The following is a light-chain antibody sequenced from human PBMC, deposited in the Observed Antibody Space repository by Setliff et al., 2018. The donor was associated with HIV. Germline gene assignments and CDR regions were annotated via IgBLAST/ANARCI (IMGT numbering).Light chain of an antibody. J-gene: IGLJ2*01. CDR2: DVS. V-gene: IGLV2-14*03. CDR1: SSDVGGYDC. CDR3: SSYTFNSSLVV. Sequence: SVLAQPASVSGSPGQSITISCTGTSSDVGGYDCVSWYQQHPGKAPKLMIYDVSDRPSGVSYRFSGSKSGNTASLTISGLQAEDEANYHCSSYTFNSSLVVFGGGTK.